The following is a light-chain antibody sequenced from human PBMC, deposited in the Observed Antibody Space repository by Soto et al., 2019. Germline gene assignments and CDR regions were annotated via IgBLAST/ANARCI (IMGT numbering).Light chain of an antibody. J-gene: IGKJ1*01. CDR2: KAS. CDR1: QTISSW. V-gene: IGKV1-5*03. Sequence: DIQMTQSPSTLSVSVVSRVSITCRASQTISSWLAWYQQKPGKAPKLLIYKASTLKSGVPSRFSGSGSGTDFTLTISCLQSEDFATYYCQQYYSYPWTFGQGTKVDIK. CDR3: QQYYSYPWT.